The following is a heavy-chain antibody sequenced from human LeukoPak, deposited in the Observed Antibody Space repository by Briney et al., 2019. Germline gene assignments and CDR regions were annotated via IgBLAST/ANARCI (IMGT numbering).Heavy chain of an antibody. J-gene: IGHJ5*02. Sequence: SETLSLTCTVSGYSLSSGYFWGWIRQPPGKGLEWIGSIDHSGSTYYNPSLKTRVTISVDTSNNQFSLKLSSVTAADTAVYFCARDVQYYYDGNNWFDPWGQGTLVTVSS. CDR3: ARDVQYYYDGNNWFDP. CDR2: IDHSGST. CDR1: GYSLSSGYF. D-gene: IGHD3-22*01. V-gene: IGHV4-38-2*02.